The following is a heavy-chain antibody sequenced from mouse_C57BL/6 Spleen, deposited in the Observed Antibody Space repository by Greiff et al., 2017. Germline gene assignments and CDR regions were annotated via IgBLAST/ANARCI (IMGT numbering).Heavy chain of an antibody. CDR2: INPNYGPT. Sequence: VQLQQSGPELVKPGASVKISCKASGYSFTDYNMNWVKQSNGKRLEWIGVINPNYGPTSYTQKFKGKATLTVDQSSSTAYMQLNGLTSEASAVYYCAVYSNYGGYFDYWGQGTTLTVSS. V-gene: IGHV1-39*01. CDR1: GYSFTDYN. J-gene: IGHJ2*01. CDR3: AVYSNYGGYFDY. D-gene: IGHD2-5*01.